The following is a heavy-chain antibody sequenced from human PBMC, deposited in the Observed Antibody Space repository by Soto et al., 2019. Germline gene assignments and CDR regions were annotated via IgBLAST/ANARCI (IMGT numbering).Heavy chain of an antibody. Sequence: EVQMVESGGGLVKPGGSLTLSCAASGLTFSHAWMTWVRQAPGKGLEWVGRIKTKNEGGTTDYAAPVQARFSISREDSENTVYLHMNSLKTEDTAVYYCITEAIVPPRHYPYPIWGQGTMVTVSS. V-gene: IGHV3-15*01. CDR2: IKTKNEGGTT. CDR1: GLTFSHAW. D-gene: IGHD5-18*01. J-gene: IGHJ3*02. CDR3: ITEAIVPPRHYPYPI.